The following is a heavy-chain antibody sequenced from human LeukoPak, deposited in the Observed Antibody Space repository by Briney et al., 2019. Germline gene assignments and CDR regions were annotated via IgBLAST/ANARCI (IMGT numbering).Heavy chain of an antibody. D-gene: IGHD6-6*01. CDR1: GFTFSSYA. V-gene: IGHV3-23*01. CDR3: VKDKSIGQYYFDY. Sequence: GGSLRLSCAASGFTFSSYAMSWVRQAPGKGLEWVSTISVSGGNTYNADSVKGRFTILRDNPKNTLYLQMSSLRAEDTAVYYCVKDKSIGQYYFDYWGQGTLVTVSS. J-gene: IGHJ4*02. CDR2: ISVSGGNT.